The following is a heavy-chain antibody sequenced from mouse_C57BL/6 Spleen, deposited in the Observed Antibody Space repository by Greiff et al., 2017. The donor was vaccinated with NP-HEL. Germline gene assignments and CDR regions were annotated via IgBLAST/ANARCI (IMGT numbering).Heavy chain of an antibody. J-gene: IGHJ1*03. Sequence: QVQLQQPGAELVKPGASVKLSCKASGYTFTSYWMHWVKQRPGRGLEWIGRIDPNGGGTKYNEKFKSKATLTVDKPSSTAYMQLSSLTSEDAAVYYCARSLITAVVADWYFDVWGTGTTVTVSS. CDR3: ARSLITAVVADWYFDV. V-gene: IGHV1-72*01. CDR1: GYTFTSYW. D-gene: IGHD1-1*01. CDR2: IDPNGGGT.